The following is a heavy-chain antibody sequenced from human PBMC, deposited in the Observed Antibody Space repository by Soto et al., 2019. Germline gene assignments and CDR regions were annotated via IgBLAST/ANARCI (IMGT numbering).Heavy chain of an antibody. V-gene: IGHV1-46*01. CDR2: VNPSGGTT. J-gene: IGHJ4*02. Sequence: QVQLVQSEAELKQPGASVKISCKASGYIFTTSAIHWVRQAPGQGLEWMGIVNPSGGTTTYAQKFQGRVTMTRDTYTTTVDMELSSLRFDDTAVYYCAREDQWLPDYWGQGTLVSVSS. D-gene: IGHD6-19*01. CDR3: AREDQWLPDY. CDR1: GYIFTTSA.